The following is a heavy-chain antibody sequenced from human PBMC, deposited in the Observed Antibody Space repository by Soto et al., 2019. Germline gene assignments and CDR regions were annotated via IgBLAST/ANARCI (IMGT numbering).Heavy chain of an antibody. J-gene: IGHJ5*02. V-gene: IGHV3-33*01. CDR1: GFTFSSYG. CDR3: ARGRDAGWFDP. CDR2: IWYDGSNK. Sequence: WWSLRLCCAASGFTFSSYGMHWFRQAPGKGLERVAVIWYDGSNKYYADSVKGRFTISRDNSKNTLYLQMNSLRAEDTAVYYCARGRDAGWFDPWGQGTLVTVSS.